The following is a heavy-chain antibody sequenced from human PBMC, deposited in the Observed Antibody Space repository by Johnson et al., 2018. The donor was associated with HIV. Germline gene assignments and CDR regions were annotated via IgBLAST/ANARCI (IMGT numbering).Heavy chain of an antibody. CDR1: GFTFDDYA. CDR2: ISWNRGSI. D-gene: IGHD3-3*01. J-gene: IGHJ3*02. V-gene: IGHV3-9*01. Sequence: LVESGGGLVQPGRSLRLSCAASGFTFDDYAMHWFRQAPGTGLECVSGISWNRGSIGSADSVKGRFPISRDNANNSLSLQMNSLRAEDTALYYCAKGDYDFWSGYYFGAFDIWGQGTMVTVSS. CDR3: AKGDYDFWSGYYFGAFDI.